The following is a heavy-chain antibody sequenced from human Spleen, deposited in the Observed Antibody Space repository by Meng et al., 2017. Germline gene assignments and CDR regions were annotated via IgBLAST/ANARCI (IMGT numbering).Heavy chain of an antibody. CDR2: IKQDGSEK. J-gene: IGHJ3*02. D-gene: IGHD6-19*01. CDR1: GFTFSSYW. Sequence: GESLKISCAASGFTFSSYWMSWVRQAPGKGLEWVANIKQDGSEKYYVDSVKGRFTISRDNAKNSLYLQMNSLRAEDRAVYYCASGQWLGAAFDIWGQGTMVTVSS. CDR3: ASGQWLGAAFDI. V-gene: IGHV3-7*01.